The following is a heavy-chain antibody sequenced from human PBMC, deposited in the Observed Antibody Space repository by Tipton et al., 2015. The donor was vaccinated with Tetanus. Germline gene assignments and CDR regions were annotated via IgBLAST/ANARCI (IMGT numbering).Heavy chain of an antibody. CDR1: GASLRGGDYH. Sequence: TLSLTCTVSGASLRGGDYHWSWIRQPPGKGLEWLAYISGSGGTNSNYYLKSRITMTRDTSRNQFSLTLTSVTAADTAVYYCARIHDFWSGYFDFWGQGTLVTVSS. D-gene: IGHD3-3*01. J-gene: IGHJ4*02. V-gene: IGHV4-61*08. CDR2: ISGSGGT. CDR3: ARIHDFWSGYFDF.